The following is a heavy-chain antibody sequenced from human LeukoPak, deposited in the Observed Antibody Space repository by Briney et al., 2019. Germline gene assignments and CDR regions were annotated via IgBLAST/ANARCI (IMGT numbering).Heavy chain of an antibody. V-gene: IGHV1-2*02. CDR1: GYTFTGYS. CDR3: ARPITKYTAVVWDY. CDR2: INPKAGTA. D-gene: IGHD5-18*01. Sequence: ASVKVSCKASGYTFTGYSIYWVRQTPGQKLEWMGWINPKAGTANSAQKFQGRVRMTRDTSIGTAYMELSSLTSDDTAIYYCARPITKYTAVVWDYWGQGTLVTVSS. J-gene: IGHJ4*02.